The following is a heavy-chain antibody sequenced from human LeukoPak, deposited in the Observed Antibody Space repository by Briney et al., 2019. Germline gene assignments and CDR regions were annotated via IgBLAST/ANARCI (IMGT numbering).Heavy chain of an antibody. V-gene: IGHV4-34*01. D-gene: IGHD5-12*01. CDR1: GGSFSGYY. CDR3: ARVRRYSGYEFVYYGMDV. J-gene: IGHJ6*02. Sequence: SETLSLTCAVYGGSFSGYYWSWIRQPPGKGLEWIGSIYYSGSTYYNPSLKSRVTISVDTSKNQFSLKLSSVTAADTAVYYCARVRRYSGYEFVYYGMDVWGQGTTVTVSS. CDR2: IYYSGST.